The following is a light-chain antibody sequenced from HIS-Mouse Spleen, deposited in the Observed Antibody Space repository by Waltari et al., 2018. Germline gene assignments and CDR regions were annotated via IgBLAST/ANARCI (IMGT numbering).Light chain of an antibody. Sequence: DIQMTQSPSSLSASAGDRVTITCRASQSISSYLNWYQQKPGKAAKLLIYAASSLQSGVPSRFSGSGSGTDFTLTISSLQPEDFATYYCQQSYSTPRTFGQGTKVEIK. CDR2: AAS. CDR3: QQSYSTPRT. J-gene: IGKJ1*01. V-gene: IGKV1-39*01. CDR1: QSISSY.